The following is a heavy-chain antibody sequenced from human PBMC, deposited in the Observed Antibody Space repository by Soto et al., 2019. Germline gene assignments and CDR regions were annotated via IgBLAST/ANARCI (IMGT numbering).Heavy chain of an antibody. D-gene: IGHD6-6*01. J-gene: IGHJ5*01. CDR3: ASRRPGLTEPGLDP. V-gene: IGHV4-34*01. CDR2: INQSGST. CDR1: GGPFSGYY. Sequence: SETLSLTCAVYGGPFSGYYCSWIRQPPGKGLEWIGEINQSGSTNYNPSLKSRVTITIDTSKNQFSLKLSSVTAADTAVYYCASRRPGLTEPGLDPGGKETRVTVPS.